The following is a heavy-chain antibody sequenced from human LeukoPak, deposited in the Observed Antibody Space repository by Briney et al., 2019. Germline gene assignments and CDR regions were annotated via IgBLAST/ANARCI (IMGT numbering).Heavy chain of an antibody. CDR3: AKGTFVGSSPGPVTTHTTRSIDTDY. V-gene: IGHV3-21*01. CDR1: GFTFSSFS. D-gene: IGHD4-11*01. Sequence: GGSLRLSCAASGFTFSSFSMNWVRQAPGKGLEWVSSISSSSSYIYYADSVKGRFTISRDNSKNTLYLQMNSLRAEDTAVYYCAKGTFVGSSPGPVTTHTTRSIDTDYWGQGTLVTVSS. CDR2: ISSSSSYI. J-gene: IGHJ4*02.